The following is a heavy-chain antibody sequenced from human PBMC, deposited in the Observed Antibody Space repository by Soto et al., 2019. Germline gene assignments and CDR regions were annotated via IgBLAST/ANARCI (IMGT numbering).Heavy chain of an antibody. D-gene: IGHD6-13*01. Sequence: QVQLVQSGAEVKKPGSSVKVSCKASGGTFSSYAISWVRQAPGQGLEWMGGSIPIFGTANYAQKFQGRVTLTADESTSTAYMELSSLRSEDTAVYYCARVKLAAAGPFDYWGQGTLVTVSS. CDR3: ARVKLAAAGPFDY. V-gene: IGHV1-69*12. J-gene: IGHJ4*02. CDR1: GGTFSSYA. CDR2: SIPIFGTA.